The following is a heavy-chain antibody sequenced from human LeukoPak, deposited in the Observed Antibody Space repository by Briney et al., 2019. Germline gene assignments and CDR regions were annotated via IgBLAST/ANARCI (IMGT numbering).Heavy chain of an antibody. J-gene: IGHJ4*02. CDR3: ASAVVSFAFDY. CDR1: GGSISSSNW. D-gene: IGHD4-23*01. Sequence: SETLSLTCAVSGGSISSSNWWRWVRQPPGKGLEWIGEIYHSGSTNYNPSLKSRVTISVDKSKNQFSLKLSSVTAADTAVYYCASAVVSFAFDYWGQGTLVTVSS. V-gene: IGHV4-4*02. CDR2: IYHSGST.